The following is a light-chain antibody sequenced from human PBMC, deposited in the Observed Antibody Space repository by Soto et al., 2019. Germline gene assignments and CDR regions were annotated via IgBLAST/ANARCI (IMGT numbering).Light chain of an antibody. Sequence: DIQMTQSPSSLSASVGDRVTITCRASQTISKYLNWYQHKPGKGPKHLIYGASTLQSGVPSRFSGSGSGTDFTLTISSLQPEDVATYYCQQRNSIPPWTFGQGTKVEIK. J-gene: IGKJ1*01. CDR1: QTISKY. CDR2: GAS. V-gene: IGKV1-39*01. CDR3: QQRNSIPPWT.